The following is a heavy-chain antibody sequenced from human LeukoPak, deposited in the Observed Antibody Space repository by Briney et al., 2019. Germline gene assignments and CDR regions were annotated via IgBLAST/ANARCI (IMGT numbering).Heavy chain of an antibody. D-gene: IGHD3-3*01. Sequence: SETLSLTCTVSGGSISSGSYYWSWIRQPAGKGLEWIGRIYTSGSTNYNPSLKSRVTISVDTSKNQFSLKLSSVTAADTAVYYCARDSYDFWSGYYTSSWGQGTLVTVSS. J-gene: IGHJ5*02. CDR1: GGSISSGSYY. CDR3: ARDSYDFWSGYYTSS. CDR2: IYTSGST. V-gene: IGHV4-61*02.